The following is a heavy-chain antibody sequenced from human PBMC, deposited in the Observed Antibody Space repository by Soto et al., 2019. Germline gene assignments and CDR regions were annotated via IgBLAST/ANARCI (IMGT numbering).Heavy chain of an antibody. J-gene: IGHJ6*02. CDR2: MNPNSGNT. V-gene: IGHV1-8*01. CDR3: VSDGMDV. CDR1: GYTFTSYD. Sequence: QVQLVQSGAEVKKPGASVKVSCKASGYTFTSYDINWVRQATGQGLEWMGYMNPNSGNTVYAQKFQGRVTMTWDTSISTAYMELSSLTSEDAAVSYCVSDGMDVWGQGTTVTVSS.